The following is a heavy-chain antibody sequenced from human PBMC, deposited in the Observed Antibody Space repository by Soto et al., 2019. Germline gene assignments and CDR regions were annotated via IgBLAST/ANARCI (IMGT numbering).Heavy chain of an antibody. CDR2: ISASGGST. CDR3: AKRYYYDGSGHYGMDV. J-gene: IGHJ6*02. D-gene: IGHD3-22*01. V-gene: IGHV3-23*01. CDR1: GFTFSSDG. Sequence: GSLRLSCAASGFTFSSDGMSWVRQAPGKGLEWVSAISASGGSTYYVDSVKGRFTISRDNSKNTLFLQMNSLRAEDTAVYYCAKRYYYDGSGHYGMDVWGQGTTVIV.